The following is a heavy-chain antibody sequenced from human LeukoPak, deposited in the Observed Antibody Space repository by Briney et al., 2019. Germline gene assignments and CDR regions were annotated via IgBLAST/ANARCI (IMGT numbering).Heavy chain of an antibody. J-gene: IGHJ4*02. CDR3: ASLPTDSLVVPAARLDY. V-gene: IGHV3-30-3*01. Sequence: GRSLRLFCGAWRHLHRSHATHGAREAPGKGRECGALISYDGNNKYYADSVTGRFTISRDNSNNTLYLQMDSLRAADTAVYSCASLPTDSLVVPAARLDYWGQGTLVTVSS. D-gene: IGHD2-2*01. CDR1: RHLHRSHA. CDR2: ISYDGNNK.